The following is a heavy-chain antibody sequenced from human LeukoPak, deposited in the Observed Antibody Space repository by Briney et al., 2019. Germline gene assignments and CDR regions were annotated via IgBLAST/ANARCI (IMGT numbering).Heavy chain of an antibody. D-gene: IGHD4-17*01. CDR3: TRHEDYGDSFDY. J-gene: IGHJ4*02. CDR2: IRSKANSYAT. Sequence: PGGSLRLSCAASGFTFSGSAMHWVRQASGKGLEWVGRIRSKANSYATVYAASVKGRFTISRDDSKNTAYLQMNSLKTEDTAVYYCTRHEDYGDSFDYWGQGTLVTVSS. CDR1: GFTFSGSA. V-gene: IGHV3-73*01.